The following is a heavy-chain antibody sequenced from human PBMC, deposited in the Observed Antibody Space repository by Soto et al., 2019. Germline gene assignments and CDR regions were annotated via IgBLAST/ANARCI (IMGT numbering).Heavy chain of an antibody. Sequence: ASVTVSCTASGGTFSSYAISWVRQAPGQGLEWMGGIIPIFGTANYAQKFQGRATITADESTSTAYMELSSLRSEDTAVYYCARDLQAGLYYDFWSGYGMDVWGQGTTVTVSS. CDR3: ARDLQAGLYYDFWSGYGMDV. CDR2: IIPIFGTA. V-gene: IGHV1-69*13. J-gene: IGHJ6*01. D-gene: IGHD3-3*01. CDR1: GGTFSSYA.